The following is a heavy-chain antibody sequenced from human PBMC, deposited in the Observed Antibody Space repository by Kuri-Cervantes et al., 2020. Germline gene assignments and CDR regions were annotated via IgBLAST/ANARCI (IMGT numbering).Heavy chain of an antibody. CDR3: ATQISSSSWYGSGWTNWFDP. J-gene: IGHJ5*02. D-gene: IGHD6-13*01. CDR1: GFTFSGSA. CDR2: SNAGNGNT. V-gene: IGHV1-3*02. Sequence: SCAASGFTFSGSAMHWVRQAPGQRLEWMGWSNAGNGNTKYSQEFQGRVTITRDTSASTAYMELSSLRSEDTAVYYCATQISSSSWYGSGWTNWFDPWGQGTLVTVSS.